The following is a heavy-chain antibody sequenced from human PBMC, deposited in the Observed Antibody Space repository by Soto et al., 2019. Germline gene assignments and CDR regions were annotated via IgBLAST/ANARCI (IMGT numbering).Heavy chain of an antibody. CDR2: ISHDGNTQ. CDR3: AKDQADTAMFMFS. J-gene: IGHJ4*02. CDR1: GFTFTTYG. D-gene: IGHD5-18*01. Sequence: QVQLVESGGGVVQPGRSLRLSCVASGFTFTTYGMHWVRQAPGKGLEWLAVISHDGNTQYYGDSVKGRFTISRDNSKSTLYLQMNSLKADDTAEYYCAKDQADTAMFMFSWGQGTLVTVSS. V-gene: IGHV3-30*18.